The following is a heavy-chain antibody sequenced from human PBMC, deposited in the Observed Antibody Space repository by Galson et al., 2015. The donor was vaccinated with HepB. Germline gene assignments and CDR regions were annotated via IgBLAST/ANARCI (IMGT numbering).Heavy chain of an antibody. V-gene: IGHV1-69*02. J-gene: IGHJ4*02. Sequence: SVKVSCKASGGTLSSYTISWVRQAPGQGLEWMGRIIPILGIANYAQKFQGRVTITADKSTSTAYMELSSLRSEDTAVYYCARTHLWFGEASHYYFDYWGQGTLVTVSS. CDR1: GGTLSSYT. CDR2: IIPILGIA. D-gene: IGHD3-10*01. CDR3: ARTHLWFGEASHYYFDY.